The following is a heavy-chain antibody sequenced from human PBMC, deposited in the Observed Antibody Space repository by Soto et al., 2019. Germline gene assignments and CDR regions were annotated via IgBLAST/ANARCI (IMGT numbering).Heavy chain of an antibody. CDR2: IITKPNSYAT. Sequence: RGSLRLSCPSSGLSFSGAALHWVRQASGKGLYWVGRIITKPNSYATASAASVKGSFTISRDDSKNTASLRMNRFKTEDTTIYLCTRVNSDILSTFFRLDSSVQGSWVTVSS. D-gene: IGHD5-12*01. CDR1: GLSFSGAA. CDR3: TRVNSDILSTFFRLDS. V-gene: IGHV3-73*01. J-gene: IGHJ4*02.